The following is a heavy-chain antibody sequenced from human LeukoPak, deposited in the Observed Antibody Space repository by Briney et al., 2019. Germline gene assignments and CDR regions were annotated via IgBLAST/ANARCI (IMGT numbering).Heavy chain of an antibody. CDR1: GFPFSSYA. Sequence: GGSLRLSCSASGFPFSSYAMHWVRQAPGKGLEYVSAISSSGGITNYADSVRGRFTISRDNSKNSLYLQMSSLRPEDTAIYYCETLLSSLNSTSSLNWFDPWGQGILVTVSS. J-gene: IGHJ5*02. CDR2: ISSSGGIT. CDR3: ETLLSSLNSTSSLNWFDP. D-gene: IGHD6-6*01. V-gene: IGHV3-64D*08.